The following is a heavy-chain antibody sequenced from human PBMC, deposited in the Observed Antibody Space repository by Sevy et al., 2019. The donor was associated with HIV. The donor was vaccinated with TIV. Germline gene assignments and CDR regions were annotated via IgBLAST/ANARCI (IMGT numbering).Heavy chain of an antibody. CDR3: ASNVGGY. CDR1: GGSFSGYY. CDR2: INHSGST. Sequence: SETLSLTCAVYGGSFSGYYWSWIRQPPGKGLEWIGEINHSGSTNYNLSLKSRVTISVDTSKNQFSLKLSSVTAADTAVYYCASNVGGYWGQGTLVTVSS. V-gene: IGHV4-34*01. J-gene: IGHJ4*02. D-gene: IGHD3-16*01.